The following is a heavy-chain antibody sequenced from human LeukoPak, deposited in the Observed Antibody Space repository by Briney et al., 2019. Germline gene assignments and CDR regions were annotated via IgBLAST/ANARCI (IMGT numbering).Heavy chain of an antibody. J-gene: IGHJ6*02. CDR3: AKDSWRSTTVTTRGIYYYYGMDV. V-gene: IGHV3-30*18. D-gene: IGHD4-17*01. CDR2: ISYDGSNK. CDR1: GFTFSSYG. Sequence: GRSLRLSCAASGFTFSSYGMHWVSQAPGKGLEWVAVISYDGSNKYYADSVKGRFTISRDNSKNTLYLQMNSLRAEDTAVYYCAKDSWRSTTVTTRGIYYYYGMDVWGQGTTVTVSS.